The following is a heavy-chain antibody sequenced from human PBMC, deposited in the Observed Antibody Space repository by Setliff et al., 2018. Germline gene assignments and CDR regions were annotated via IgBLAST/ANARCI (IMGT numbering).Heavy chain of an antibody. CDR3: AKDTRIFGVVPFDAFDL. D-gene: IGHD3-3*01. J-gene: IGHJ3*01. V-gene: IGHV3-43*01. Sequence: PGGSLRLSCAASGFTFDDYTMHWVRQAPGKGLEWVSLINWNGGSTYYADSVKGRFTISRDNSKNSLYLQMNSLRTEDTALYYCAKDTRIFGVVPFDAFDLWGQGTRVTVSS. CDR2: INWNGGST. CDR1: GFTFDDYT.